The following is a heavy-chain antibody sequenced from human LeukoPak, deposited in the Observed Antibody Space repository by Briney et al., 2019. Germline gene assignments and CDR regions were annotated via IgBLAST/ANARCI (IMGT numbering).Heavy chain of an antibody. CDR1: GGSISSSSYY. D-gene: IGHD2-2*01. Sequence: SETLSPTCTVSGGSISSSSYYWGWIRQPPGKGLEWIGSIYYSGSTYYNPSLKSRVTISVDTSKNQFSLKLSSVTAADTAVYYCARHRVVVVVPAASANWFDPWGQGTLVTVSS. CDR2: IYYSGST. V-gene: IGHV4-39*01. CDR3: ARHRVVVVVPAASANWFDP. J-gene: IGHJ5*02.